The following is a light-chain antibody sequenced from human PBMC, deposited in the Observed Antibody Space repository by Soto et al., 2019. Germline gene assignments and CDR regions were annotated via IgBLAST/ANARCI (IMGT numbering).Light chain of an antibody. Sequence: EIVLTQSPAPLSLSPGERATLSCRASQSVSSYLAWYQQKPGQAPRLIIYDASNRATGIPARFSGSRSGTDCTLTISSLEPEDVAVYYCQQRSNWPPTLGQGTRLEIK. J-gene: IGKJ5*01. CDR2: DAS. V-gene: IGKV3-11*01. CDR1: QSVSSY. CDR3: QQRSNWPPT.